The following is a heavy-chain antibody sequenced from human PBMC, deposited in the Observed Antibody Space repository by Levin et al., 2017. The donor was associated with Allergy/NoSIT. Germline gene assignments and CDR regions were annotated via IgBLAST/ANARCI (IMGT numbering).Heavy chain of an antibody. Sequence: ESLKISCAVYGGSFSGYYWSWIRQPPGKGLEWIGEINHSGSTNYNPSLKSRVTISVDTSKNQFSLKLSSVTAADTAVYYCARGATTGPIDYWGQGTLVTVSS. D-gene: IGHD1-7*01. CDR2: INHSGST. CDR1: GGSFSGYY. CDR3: ARGATTGPIDY. J-gene: IGHJ4*02. V-gene: IGHV4-34*01.